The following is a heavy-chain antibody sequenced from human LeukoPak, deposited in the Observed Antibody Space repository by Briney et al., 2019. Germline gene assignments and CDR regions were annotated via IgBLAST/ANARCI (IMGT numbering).Heavy chain of an antibody. CDR3: AREGYYGSGSPPSLYFDY. CDR1: GFTFSSYA. J-gene: IGHJ4*02. CDR2: ISGSGGGT. Sequence: PGGSLRLSCAASGFTFSSYAMSWVRQAPGKGLEWVSAISGSGGGTYYADSVKGRFTISRDNSKNTLYLQMNSLRPEDTAIYYCAREGYYGSGSPPSLYFDYWGQGTLVTVSS. D-gene: IGHD3-10*01. V-gene: IGHV3-23*01.